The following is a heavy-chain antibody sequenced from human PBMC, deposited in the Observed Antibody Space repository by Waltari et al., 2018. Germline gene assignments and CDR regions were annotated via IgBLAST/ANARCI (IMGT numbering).Heavy chain of an antibody. D-gene: IGHD2-15*01. CDR1: GYTFTGYY. CDR3: AREDIVVVVAATYNWFDP. Sequence: QVQLVQSGAEVKKPGASVKVSCKASGYTFTGYYMPCVRQAPCPGLERMGWLNPNSGGTNYEQKFQGRVTMTRDTSISTAYMELSRLRSDDTAVYYCAREDIVVVVAATYNWFDPWGQGTLVTVSS. CDR2: LNPNSGGT. V-gene: IGHV1-2*02. J-gene: IGHJ5*02.